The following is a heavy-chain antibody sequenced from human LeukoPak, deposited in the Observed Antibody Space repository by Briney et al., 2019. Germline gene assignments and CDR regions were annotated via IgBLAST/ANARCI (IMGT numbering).Heavy chain of an antibody. CDR3: ARDDTITMVRGVSRWFDP. D-gene: IGHD3-10*01. V-gene: IGHV1-18*01. CDR1: GYTFTSYG. Sequence: ASVKVSCKASGYTFTSYGISWVRQAPGQGLEWMGWISAYNGNTNYAQKLQGRVTMTTDTSTSTAYMELRSLRSDDTAVYYCARDDTITMVRGVSRWFDPWGQGTLVTVSS. CDR2: ISAYNGNT. J-gene: IGHJ5*02.